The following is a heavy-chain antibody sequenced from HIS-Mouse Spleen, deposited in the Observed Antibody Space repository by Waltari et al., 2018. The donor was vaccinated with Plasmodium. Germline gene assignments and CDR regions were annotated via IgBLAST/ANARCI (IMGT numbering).Heavy chain of an antibody. D-gene: IGHD6-13*01. CDR3: ARLDPHSSSWYRYFQH. Sequence: QVQLVQSGAEVKKPGASVKVSCKASGYTFTGSYIHWVRQAPGQGLGWMGWINPNSGGTNYAQKFQGRVTMTRDTSISTAYMELSRLKSDDTAVYYCARLDPHSSSWYRYFQHWGQGTLVTVSS. V-gene: IGHV1-2*02. CDR1: GYTFTGSY. J-gene: IGHJ1*01. CDR2: INPNSGGT.